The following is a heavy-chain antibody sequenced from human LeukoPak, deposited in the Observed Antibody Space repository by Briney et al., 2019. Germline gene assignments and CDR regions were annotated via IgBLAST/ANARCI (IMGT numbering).Heavy chain of an antibody. CDR2: IRYDGSNK. V-gene: IGHV3-30*02. CDR3: ARDFGTPVRYFDY. D-gene: IGHD1-14*01. Sequence: GGSLRLSCAASGFTFSSYGMHWVRQAPGKGLEWVAFIRYDGSNKYYADSVKGRFTISRDNSKNTLYLQMNSLRAEDTAVYYCARDFGTPVRYFDYWGQGILVTVSS. CDR1: GFTFSSYG. J-gene: IGHJ4*02.